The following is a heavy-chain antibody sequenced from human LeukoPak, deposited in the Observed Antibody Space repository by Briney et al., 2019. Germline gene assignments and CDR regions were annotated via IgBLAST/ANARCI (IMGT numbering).Heavy chain of an antibody. CDR3: AGHGDHTYYYDNHGRGSFDY. J-gene: IGHJ4*02. CDR2: IYYSGST. Sequence: SETLSLTCTVSGGSISSYYWSWIRQPPGKGLEWIGYIYYSGSTNYNPSLKSRVTISVDASKNQFSLKLSSVTAADTALYYCAGHGDHTYYYDNHGRGSFDYWGQGTLVTVSS. V-gene: IGHV4-59*08. D-gene: IGHD3-22*01. CDR1: GGSISSYY.